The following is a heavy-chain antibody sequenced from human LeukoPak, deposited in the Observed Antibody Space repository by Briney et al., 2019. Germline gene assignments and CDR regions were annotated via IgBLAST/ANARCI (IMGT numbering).Heavy chain of an antibody. CDR3: ARDNCSGGSCEFDP. Sequence: SETLSLTCAVYGGSFSGYYWSWIRQPPGKGLEWIGEINHSGSTNYNPSLKSRVTISVDTSKNQFSLKLSSATAADTAVYYCARDNCSGGSCEFDPWGQGTLVTVSS. CDR2: INHSGST. V-gene: IGHV4-34*09. D-gene: IGHD2-15*01. CDR1: GGSFSGYY. J-gene: IGHJ5*02.